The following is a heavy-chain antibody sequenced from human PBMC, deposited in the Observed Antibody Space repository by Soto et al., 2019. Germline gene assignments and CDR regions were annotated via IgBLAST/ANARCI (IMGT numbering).Heavy chain of an antibody. D-gene: IGHD2-8*01. V-gene: IGHV3-74*01. CDR2: INIGGRAA. J-gene: IGHJ4*02. Sequence: EVQLVESGGGVVQPGGSLRLSCAASGFTFSNYWMHWVRLPPGKGLLWVSRINIGGRAANYVGSVEGRCTVSRDDANNTLYLQMYSLRDNDTAIYYFVGGTNVLYAFAFWGQGAPVTVSS. CDR3: VGGTNVLYAFAF. CDR1: GFTFSNYW.